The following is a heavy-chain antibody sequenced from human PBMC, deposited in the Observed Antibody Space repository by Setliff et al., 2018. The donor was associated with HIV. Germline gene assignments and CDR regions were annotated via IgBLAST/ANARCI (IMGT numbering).Heavy chain of an antibody. CDR2: IYNTGST. Sequence: PSETLSLTCAVSGYSISSGYYWGWIRQPPGKGLEWVGYIYNTGSTYHSPSLESRVTISIDTSKTQFSLKLSAVTAADTAVYLCARGRGSSSSWPIDYWGQGTLVTVSS. CDR1: GYSISSGYY. CDR3: ARGRGSSSSWPIDY. J-gene: IGHJ4*02. V-gene: IGHV4-38-2*01. D-gene: IGHD6-13*01.